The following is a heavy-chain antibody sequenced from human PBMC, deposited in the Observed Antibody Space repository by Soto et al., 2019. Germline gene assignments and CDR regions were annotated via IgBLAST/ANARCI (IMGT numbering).Heavy chain of an antibody. J-gene: IGHJ4*01. D-gene: IGHD3-9*01. Sequence: PVGSLRLSCEVSGFSFGSYAFHWVRQAPGKGLEWLSVISYHGREIYYADSVKDRFTIPRDNFKKTVYLQMNSLRSDDTALYYCARDPVEVTGSLVDWWGQGTLVTVSS. CDR2: ISYHGREI. CDR1: GFSFGSYA. V-gene: IGHV3-30-3*01. CDR3: ARDPVEVTGSLVDW.